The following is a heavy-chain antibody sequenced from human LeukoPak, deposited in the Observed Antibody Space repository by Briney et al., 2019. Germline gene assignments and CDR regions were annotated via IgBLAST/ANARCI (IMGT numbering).Heavy chain of an antibody. CDR1: KFTFSTYN. V-gene: IGHV3-48*04. CDR3: ARGFKRYIRGCPPGY. D-gene: IGHD6-19*01. CDR2: ISCGSNTI. J-gene: IGHJ4*02. Sequence: GGSLRLSCTASKFTFSTYNLNSVRQAPGKGLEWISYISCGSNTIYYADSAMCLFTISSDNLRNSPFLQMNSLRAEVTAVYYCARGFKRYIRGCPPGYWGQGTLVTVSS.